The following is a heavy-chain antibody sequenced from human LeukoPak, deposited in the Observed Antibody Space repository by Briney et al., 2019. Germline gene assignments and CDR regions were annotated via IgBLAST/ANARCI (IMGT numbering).Heavy chain of an antibody. D-gene: IGHD2-2*01. CDR1: GYAFTDYY. V-gene: IGHV1-2*02. CDR3: ARANFLYCSSTTCLFDY. J-gene: IGHJ4*02. Sequence: ASVKVSCKASGYAFTDYYLHWVRQAPGQGFEWMGWINPNSGDTNYAQKFQGRVTMTRDTSISTAHMEMSRLRSDDTAVYYCARANFLYCSSTTCLFDYWGQGTLVTVSS. CDR2: INPNSGDT.